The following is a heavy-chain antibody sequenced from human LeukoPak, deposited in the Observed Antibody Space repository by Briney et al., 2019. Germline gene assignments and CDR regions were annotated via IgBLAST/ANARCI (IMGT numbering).Heavy chain of an antibody. D-gene: IGHD5-12*01. Sequence: GGSLRLPCVASGFTFIHYWMSWVRQAPGKGLEWVANIKEDGSIEDYVDSVKGRFTVSRDNAKNSLYLEMNSLRVEDTAVYYCVSQQVAPPWGQGTLVVVSS. CDR3: VSQQVAPP. J-gene: IGHJ5*02. CDR1: GFTFIHYW. V-gene: IGHV3-7*01. CDR2: IKEDGSIE.